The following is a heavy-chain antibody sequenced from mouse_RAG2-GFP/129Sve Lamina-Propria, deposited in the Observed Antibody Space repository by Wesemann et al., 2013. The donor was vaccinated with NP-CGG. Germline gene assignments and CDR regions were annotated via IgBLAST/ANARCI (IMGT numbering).Heavy chain of an antibody. CDR2: IYPGSGNT. V-gene: IGHV1-76*01. CDR1: GYTFTDYY. J-gene: IGHJ3*01. D-gene: IGHD2-4*01. Sequence: QVQLQQPGAELVKPGASVKISCKASGYTFTDYYINWVKQRPGQGLEWIARIYPGSGNTYYNEKFKGKATLTAEKSSSTAYMQLSSLTSEDSAVYFCAREGDYDISFAYWGQGTLVTVSA. CDR3: AREGDYDISFAY.